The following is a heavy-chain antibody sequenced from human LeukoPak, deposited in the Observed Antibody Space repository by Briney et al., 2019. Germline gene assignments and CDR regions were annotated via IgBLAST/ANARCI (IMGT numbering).Heavy chain of an antibody. CDR2: INHSGST. V-gene: IGHV4-34*01. D-gene: IGHD3-3*01. Sequence: SETLSLTCAVYGGSFSGYYWSWIRQPPGKGLEWIGEINHSGSTNYNPSLKSRVTISVDTSKNQFSLKLSSVTAADTAVYYCAGGRAWYYDFWSGYSRGYYFDYWGQGTLVTVSS. J-gene: IGHJ4*02. CDR1: GGSFSGYY. CDR3: AGGRAWYYDFWSGYSRGYYFDY.